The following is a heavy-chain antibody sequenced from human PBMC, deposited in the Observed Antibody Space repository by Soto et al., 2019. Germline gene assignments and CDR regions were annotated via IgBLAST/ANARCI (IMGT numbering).Heavy chain of an antibody. V-gene: IGHV6-1*01. D-gene: IGHD3-10*01. CDR1: GDSVSSNSVA. CDR3: ARSGEDTDNYYYGMDV. Sequence: SQTLSLTCVISGDSVSSNSVAWNWVRQSPSRGLEWLGRTYYRSRWYNDYAVSVRSRIAINPDTSKNHFSLQLNSVTPDDTAVYYCARSGEDTDNYYYGMDVWGRGTTVTVAS. CDR2: TYYRSRWYN. J-gene: IGHJ6*02.